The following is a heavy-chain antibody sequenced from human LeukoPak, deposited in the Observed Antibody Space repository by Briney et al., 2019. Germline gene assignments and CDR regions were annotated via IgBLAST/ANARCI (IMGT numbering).Heavy chain of an antibody. J-gene: IGHJ4*02. CDR1: GFTFSSYA. Sequence: GGSLRLSCAASGFTFSSYAMHWVRQAPGKGLEWVAVISYDGSNKYYADSVKGRFTISRDNSKNTLYLQMNSLRAEDTAVYYCARDPCPTSLLWFGELYAPFDYWGQGTLVTVSS. V-gene: IGHV3-30*04. CDR3: ARDPCPTSLLWFGELYAPFDY. CDR2: ISYDGSNK. D-gene: IGHD3-10*01.